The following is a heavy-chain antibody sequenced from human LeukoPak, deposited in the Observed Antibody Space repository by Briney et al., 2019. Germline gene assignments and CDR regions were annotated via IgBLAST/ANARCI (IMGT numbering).Heavy chain of an antibody. CDR1: GYTFTSYG. CDR2: ISAYNGNT. J-gene: IGHJ4*02. CDR3: ARDFATMVRGVYNFDY. D-gene: IGHD3-10*01. Sequence: DSVKVSCKASGYTFTSYGISWVRQSPGQGLEWMGWISAYNGNTNYAQKLQGRVTMTTDTSTSTAYMELRSLRSDDTAVYYCARDFATMVRGVYNFDYWGQGTLVTVSS. V-gene: IGHV1-18*04.